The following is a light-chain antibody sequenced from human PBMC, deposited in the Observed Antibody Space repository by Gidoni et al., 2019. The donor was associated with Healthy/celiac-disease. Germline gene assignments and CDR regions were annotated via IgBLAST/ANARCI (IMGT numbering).Light chain of an antibody. Sequence: DIQITQSPSTLSASVGDRVTITCRASQSISSWLAWYQQKPGKAPKLLIYKASSLESGVPSRFSGSGSGTEFTLTISSLQPDDFATYYCQQCNSSPYTFGQGTKLEIK. CDR3: QQCNSSPYT. V-gene: IGKV1-5*03. J-gene: IGKJ2*01. CDR1: QSISSW. CDR2: KAS.